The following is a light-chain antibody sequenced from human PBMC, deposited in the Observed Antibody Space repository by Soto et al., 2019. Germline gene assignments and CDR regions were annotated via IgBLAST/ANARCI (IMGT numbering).Light chain of an antibody. J-gene: IGLJ2*01. Sequence: QSVLTQPPSASGSPGQSVTISCTGTLSDVGGQNLVSWYRQDPGKAPKLIIYDVNQRPSGVPDRFSDSKSGSTASLTVSGLQAEDEANYYCSSYTGTNVIFGGGTKLTVL. V-gene: IGLV2-8*01. CDR2: DVN. CDR1: LSDVGGQNL. CDR3: SSYTGTNVI.